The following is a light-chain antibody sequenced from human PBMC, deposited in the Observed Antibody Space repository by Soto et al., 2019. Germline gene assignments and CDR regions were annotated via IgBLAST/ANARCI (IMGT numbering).Light chain of an antibody. Sequence: QTVVTQEPSFSVSPGGTVTLTCVLSSGSVSTSHFPNWYQQTPGQPPRTLIYGTKTRSSGVPDRFSGSILGIRAALTISGAHADDESDYYCVLYVGSGIWVFGGGTKLTVL. J-gene: IGLJ3*02. CDR3: VLYVGSGIWV. CDR2: GTK. V-gene: IGLV8-61*01. CDR1: SGSVSTSHF.